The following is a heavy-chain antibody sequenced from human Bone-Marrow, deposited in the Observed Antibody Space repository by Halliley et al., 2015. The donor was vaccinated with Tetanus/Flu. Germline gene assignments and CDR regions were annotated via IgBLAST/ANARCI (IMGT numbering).Heavy chain of an antibody. CDR2: ISNSGNYI. V-gene: IGHV3-21*01. D-gene: IGHD3-22*01. CDR3: ARDVHYYHDSSGYYPKGYFQE. Sequence: AASGFDFSVYEMNWVRQAPGKGLEWVSSISNSGNYIYYADSVKGRFTISRDNAKSSLFLQMNSLRTEDTAVYYCARDVHYYHDSSGYYPKGYFQEWGQGTLVTVSS. CDR1: GFDFSVYE. J-gene: IGHJ1*01.